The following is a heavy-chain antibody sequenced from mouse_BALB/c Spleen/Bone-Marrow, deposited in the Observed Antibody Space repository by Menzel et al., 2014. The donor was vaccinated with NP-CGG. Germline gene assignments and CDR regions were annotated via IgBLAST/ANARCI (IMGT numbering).Heavy chain of an antibody. V-gene: IGHV1S81*02. CDR2: INPSNGRT. CDR3: ARGDGYAWFAY. Sequence: QVQLQQSGVELVKPGASVKLSCKASGYTFTSYWMHWVKLRPGQGLEWIGEINPSNGRTNYNEKFKSKATLTVDKSSSTAYMQLSSLTSEDSAVYYCARGDGYAWFAYWGQEALVNVSA. D-gene: IGHD1-2*01. CDR1: GYTFTSYW. J-gene: IGHJ3*01.